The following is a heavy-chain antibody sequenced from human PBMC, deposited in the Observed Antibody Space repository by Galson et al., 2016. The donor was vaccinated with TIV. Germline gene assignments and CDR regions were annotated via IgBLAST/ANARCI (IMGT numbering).Heavy chain of an antibody. D-gene: IGHD2-15*01. V-gene: IGHV1-18*01. CDR1: GYSFTSYG. Sequence: SVKVSCKASGYSFTSYGIAWVRQDPGQGLAWMGWISNYNVNTKYAQKFQGGFTLTTDTDTSTVYMELRSLRFDDTAVYFCARGRAADHAFDFWGQGTMVTVSS. J-gene: IGHJ3*01. CDR2: ISNYNVNT. CDR3: ARGRAADHAFDF.